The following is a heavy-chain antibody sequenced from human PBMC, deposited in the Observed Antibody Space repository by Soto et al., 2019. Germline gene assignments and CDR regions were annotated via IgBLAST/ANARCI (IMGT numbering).Heavy chain of an antibody. D-gene: IGHD3-22*01. J-gene: IGHJ4*01. CDR2: IHRDGLIT. CDR1: GFTFSSYE. V-gene: IGHV3-64*02. CDR3: ARVFYDSGGYYYDY. Sequence: PGGSLRLSCAASGFTFSSYEIHWVRQAPGKGLEYVSAIHRDGLITYYADSVKGRFTISRDNSKNTLYLQMGSLRAEDMAVYYCARVFYDSGGYYYDYWGHGTLVTVSS.